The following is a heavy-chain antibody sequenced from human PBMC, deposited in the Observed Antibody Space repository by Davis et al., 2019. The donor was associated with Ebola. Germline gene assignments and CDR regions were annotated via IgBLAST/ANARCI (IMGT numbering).Heavy chain of an antibody. J-gene: IGHJ6*02. Sequence: PSETLSLTCTVSGGSISSYYWSWIRQPAGKGLEWIGRIYTSGSTNYNPSLKSRVTISVDTSKNQFSLKLSSVTAADTAVYYCARGGDGYNRYYYYGMDVWGQGTTVTVSS. D-gene: IGHD5-24*01. CDR3: ARGGDGYNRYYYYGMDV. CDR1: GGSISSYY. V-gene: IGHV4-4*07. CDR2: IYTSGST.